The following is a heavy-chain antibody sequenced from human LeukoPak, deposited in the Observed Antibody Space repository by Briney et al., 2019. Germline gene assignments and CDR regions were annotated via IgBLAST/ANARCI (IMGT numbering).Heavy chain of an antibody. J-gene: IGHJ4*02. D-gene: IGHD3-9*01. Sequence: SETLSLTCAVYGGSFSGYYWSWIRQPPGKGLKWIGEINHSGSTNYNPSLKSRVTISVDTSKNQFSLKLSSVTAADTAVYYCARERYFDWFHIGGFDYWGQGTLVTVSS. CDR3: ARERYFDWFHIGGFDY. CDR2: INHSGST. CDR1: GGSFSGYY. V-gene: IGHV4-34*01.